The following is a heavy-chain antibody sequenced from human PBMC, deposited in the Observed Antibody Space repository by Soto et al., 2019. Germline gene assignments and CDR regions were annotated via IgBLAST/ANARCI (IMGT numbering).Heavy chain of an antibody. D-gene: IGHD3-16*01. V-gene: IGHV3-21*01. J-gene: IGHJ5*02. CDR3: ARDMKSVRFWGTNGFDP. Sequence: GGSLRLSCGASGFNFGAFGMNWVRQAPGKGLEWVSSITLSSSYIYYADSVKGRFTVSRDNAKNSLYLDMKSLTVDDTAVYYCARDMKSVRFWGTNGFDPWGQGTLVTVS. CDR2: ITLSSSYI. CDR1: GFNFGAFG.